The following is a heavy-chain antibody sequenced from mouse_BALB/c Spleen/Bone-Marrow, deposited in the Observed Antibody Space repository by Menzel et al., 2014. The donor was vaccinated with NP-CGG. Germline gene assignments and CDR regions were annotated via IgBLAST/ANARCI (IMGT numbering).Heavy chain of an antibody. V-gene: IGHV4-1*02. J-gene: IGHJ1*01. D-gene: IGHD1-1*01. CDR1: GFDFSRFW. Sequence: EVKLMESGGGLVQPGGSLKLSCEASGFDFSRFWMSWVRQAPGKGLEWIGEINPDSSTINYTPSLKDKFIISRDNAKNTLYLQMSKVRSEDTALYYCARLNYYGNLFVWGAGTTVTVSS. CDR3: ARLNYYGNLFV. CDR2: INPDSSTI.